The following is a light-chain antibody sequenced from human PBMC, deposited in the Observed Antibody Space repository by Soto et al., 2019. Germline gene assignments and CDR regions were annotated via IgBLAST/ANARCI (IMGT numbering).Light chain of an antibody. J-gene: IGLJ2*01. CDR2: DVT. CDR1: SSDVGAYNY. Sequence: QSALTQPASVSGSPGQSITISCTGTSSDVGAYNYVSWYQQLPDKAPKLLIYDVTYRPSGVSNRFSGSKSGNTASLTISGLQAEDEADYYCSSYTSSNTLVFGGGTKLTVL. V-gene: IGLV2-14*03. CDR3: SSYTSSNTLV.